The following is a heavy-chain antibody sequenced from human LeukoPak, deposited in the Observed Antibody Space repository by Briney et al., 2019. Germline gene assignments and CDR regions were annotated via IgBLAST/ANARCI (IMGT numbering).Heavy chain of an antibody. CDR3: ARDLARDLFGFAASKRGDY. J-gene: IGHJ4*02. CDR1: GFTFSSYS. V-gene: IGHV3-21*01. Sequence: GGSLRLSCAASGFTFSSYSMNWVRQAPGKGLEWVSSISSSSSYIYYADSVKGRFTISRDNAKNSLYLQMNSLRAEDTAVYYCARDLARDLFGFAASKRGDYWGQGTLVTVSS. CDR2: ISSSSSYI. D-gene: IGHD3-10*01.